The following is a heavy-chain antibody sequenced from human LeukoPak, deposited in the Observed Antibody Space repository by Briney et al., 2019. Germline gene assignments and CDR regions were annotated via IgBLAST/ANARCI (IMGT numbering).Heavy chain of an antibody. V-gene: IGHV4-59*11. CDR1: GGSLSSPF. Sequence: PSETLSLTCTVSGGSLSSPFWSWIRQRPGKGLERGGYIYYSGSTNYYPSLQILITISVDTSKNHFSLKLSSVTAADTAVYYCAREGPFYCSSTSCSAFDIWGQGTMVTVSS. D-gene: IGHD2-2*01. J-gene: IGHJ3*02. CDR2: IYYSGST. CDR3: AREGPFYCSSTSCSAFDI.